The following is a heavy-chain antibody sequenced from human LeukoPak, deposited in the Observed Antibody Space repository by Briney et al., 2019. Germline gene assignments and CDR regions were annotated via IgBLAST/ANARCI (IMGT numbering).Heavy chain of an antibody. V-gene: IGHV4-59*01. CDR2: IHYSGST. CDR1: GGSISSYY. J-gene: IGHJ6*02. CDR3: ARIPYLYYYGMDV. Sequence: SETLSLTCTVSGGSISSYYWSWIRQPPGKGLEWIGYIHYSGSTNYNPSLKSRVTISVDTSKNQFSLKLSSVTAADTAVYYCARIPYLYYYGMDVWGQGTTVTVSS.